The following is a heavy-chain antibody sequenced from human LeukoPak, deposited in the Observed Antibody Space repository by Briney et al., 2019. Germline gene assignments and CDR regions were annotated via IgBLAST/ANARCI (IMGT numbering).Heavy chain of an antibody. CDR2: INLNSGGT. J-gene: IGHJ4*01. D-gene: IGHD3-9*01. CDR1: GYTFTGYY. Sequence: ASVKVSCTASGYTFTGYYMHWVRQAPGQGLEWMGWINLNSGGTNYAQKFQDRVSMTRDTSISTAYMQLSRLRSDDTAVYYCARSPHILTGENFDYWGHGTLLTVSS. V-gene: IGHV1-2*02. CDR3: ARSPHILTGENFDY.